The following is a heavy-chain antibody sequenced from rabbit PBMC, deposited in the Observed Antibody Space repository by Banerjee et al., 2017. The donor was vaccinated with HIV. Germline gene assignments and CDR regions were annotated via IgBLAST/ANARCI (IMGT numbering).Heavy chain of an antibody. J-gene: IGHJ4*01. V-gene: IGHV1S45*01. Sequence: QEQLEESGGGLVQPEGSLTLTCTASGFSFNNKYVMCWVRQAPGKGLEWIGYIKTGSGRTYYASWVNGRFTISSHNAQNTLYLQLNSLTAADTATYFCARLYAGSSGYLSLWGPGTLVTVS. CDR2: IKTGSGRT. CDR3: ARLYAGSSGYLSL. CDR1: GFSFNNKYV. D-gene: IGHD1-1*01.